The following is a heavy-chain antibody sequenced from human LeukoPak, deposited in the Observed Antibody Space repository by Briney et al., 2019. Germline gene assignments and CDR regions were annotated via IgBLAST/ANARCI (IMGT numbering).Heavy chain of an antibody. D-gene: IGHD3-9*01. Sequence: ASVKVSCKAAGYTSTAYYIHWVRQAPGQGLEWMGWVNPSSGATDYAQKFRGRVTMSRDTSITTAYMELSRLTSDDTAMYYCARIDFLTGRAPWGQGTLVTVSS. V-gene: IGHV1-2*02. CDR3: ARIDFLTGRAP. CDR2: VNPSSGAT. J-gene: IGHJ5*02. CDR1: GYTSTAYY.